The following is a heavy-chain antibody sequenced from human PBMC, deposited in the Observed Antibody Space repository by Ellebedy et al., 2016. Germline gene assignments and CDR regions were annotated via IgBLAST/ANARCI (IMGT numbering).Heavy chain of an antibody. Sequence: GGSLRLXXAASGFTFSSYAMSWVRQAPGKGLEWVSAISGSGGSTYYADSVKGRFTISRDNSKNTLYLQMNSLRAEDTAVYYCAKDPRNPRGLNWFDPWGQGTLVTVSS. CDR1: GFTFSSYA. CDR2: ISGSGGST. CDR3: AKDPRNPRGLNWFDP. J-gene: IGHJ5*02. V-gene: IGHV3-23*01.